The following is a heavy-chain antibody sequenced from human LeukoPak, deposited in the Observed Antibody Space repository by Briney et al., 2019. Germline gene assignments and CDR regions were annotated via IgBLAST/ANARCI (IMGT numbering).Heavy chain of an antibody. CDR1: GGSISTSSYY. D-gene: IGHD6-13*01. J-gene: IGHJ4*02. Sequence: SETLSLTCTVSGGSISTSSYYWGWVRQPPGKGLEWIGNINYRGNTNYNPSLKSRVTISVDTSKNRFSLKLSSVTTADTAVYYCARGYSPLNYWGQGTLVTVSS. CDR3: ARGYSPLNY. V-gene: IGHV4-61*05. CDR2: INYRGNT.